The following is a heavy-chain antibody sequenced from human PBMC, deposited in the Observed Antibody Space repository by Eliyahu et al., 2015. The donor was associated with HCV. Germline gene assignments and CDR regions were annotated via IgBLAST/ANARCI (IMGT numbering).Heavy chain of an antibody. CDR1: GGSISSYY. CDR2: IYYSGST. V-gene: IGHV4-59*01. J-gene: IGHJ4*02. D-gene: IGHD3-22*01. CDR3: ARETYDSSGYYYFDY. Sequence: QVQLQESGPGLVKPSETLSLTCTVXGGSISSYYWSWIRQPPGKGLEWIGYIYYSGSTNYNPSLKSRVTISVDTSKNQFSLKLSSVTAADTAVYYCARETYDSSGYYYFDYWGQGTLVTVSS.